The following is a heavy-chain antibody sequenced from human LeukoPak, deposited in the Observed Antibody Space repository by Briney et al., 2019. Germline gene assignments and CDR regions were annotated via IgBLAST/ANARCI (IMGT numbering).Heavy chain of an antibody. CDR2: IYYTGTT. D-gene: IGHD1-26*01. J-gene: IGHJ3*02. CDR1: GGSISSRTYY. Sequence: SETLSLICTVSGGSISSRTYYWGWIRQPPGKGLEWIGSIYYTGTTYYNPSLKSRVSTSVDTSKNQFSLKLSSVTAADTAVYYCARDGQYMIVGAFDIWGQGTMVTVSS. V-gene: IGHV4-39*07. CDR3: ARDGQYMIVGAFDI.